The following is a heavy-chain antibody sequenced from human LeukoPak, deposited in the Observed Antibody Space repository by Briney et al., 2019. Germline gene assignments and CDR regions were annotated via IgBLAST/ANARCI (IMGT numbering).Heavy chain of an antibody. J-gene: IGHJ4*02. CDR2: IYHSGST. CDR1: GYSISSGYY. D-gene: IGHD3-10*01. Sequence: SETLSLTCTVSGYSISSGYYWGWIRQPPGKGLEWIGSIYHSGSTYYNPSLKSRVTISVDTSKNQFSLKLSSVTAADTAVYYCARGGTNMVRGENYWGQGTLVTVSS. V-gene: IGHV4-38-2*02. CDR3: ARGGTNMVRGENY.